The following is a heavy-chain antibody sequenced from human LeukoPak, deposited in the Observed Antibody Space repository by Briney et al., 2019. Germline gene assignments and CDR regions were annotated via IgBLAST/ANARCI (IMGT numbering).Heavy chain of an antibody. D-gene: IGHD3-3*01. CDR3: ARGLFDFWSAQYRYYFDY. CDR1: GYTLTELS. J-gene: IGHJ4*02. Sequence: ASVKVSCKVSGYTLTELSMHWVRQAPGKGLEWMGGFDPEDGETIQGRVTMTEDTSTDTAYMELSSLRSEDTAVYYCARGLFDFWSAQYRYYFDYWGQGTLVTVSS. CDR2: FDPEDGET. V-gene: IGHV1-24*01.